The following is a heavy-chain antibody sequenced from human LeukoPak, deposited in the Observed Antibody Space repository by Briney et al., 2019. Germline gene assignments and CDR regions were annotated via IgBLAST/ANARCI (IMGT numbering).Heavy chain of an antibody. CDR2: ISYDGGNK. J-gene: IGHJ5*02. D-gene: IGHD3-9*01. CDR3: AKDPTSVGGRHDWLLDS. Sequence: GRSLRLSCAASGFTFSSYAMHWVRQAPGKGLEWVAVISYDGGNKYYADSVKGRFTISRDNSKNTLYLQMNYLRAEDTAVYYCAKDPTSVGGRHDWLLDSWGQGTLVTVSS. V-gene: IGHV3-30-3*01. CDR1: GFTFSSYA.